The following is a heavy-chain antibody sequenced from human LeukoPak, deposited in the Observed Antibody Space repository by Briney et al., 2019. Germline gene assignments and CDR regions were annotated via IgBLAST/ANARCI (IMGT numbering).Heavy chain of an antibody. CDR3: AKTYYYDSSGCDY. D-gene: IGHD3-22*01. Sequence: PGETLRLSCAASGFTFSTYGITWVRQAPGKGLEWVSAISGRADLTFYADSVKGRFTISRDNSKNTLYLQMNSLRAEDTAVYYCAKTYYYDSSGCDYWGQGTLVTVSS. J-gene: IGHJ4*02. V-gene: IGHV3-23*01. CDR2: ISGRADLT. CDR1: GFTFSTYG.